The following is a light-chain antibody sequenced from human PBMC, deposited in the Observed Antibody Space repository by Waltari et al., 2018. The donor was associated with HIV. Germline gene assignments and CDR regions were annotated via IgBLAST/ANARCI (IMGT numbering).Light chain of an antibody. CDR1: ASNIGTNYD. CDR3: QSYDVALGGFYL. J-gene: IGLJ1*01. CDR2: GDY. V-gene: IGLV1-40*01. Sequence: QSVLTQPPSVSGAPGQSVTISCSGSASNIGTNYDVNWYQQFPGAATKLLIFGDYNRPSGVPDRFSGSKSGTSASLAITGLQPEDEADYYCQSYDVALGGFYLFGTGTTVTVL.